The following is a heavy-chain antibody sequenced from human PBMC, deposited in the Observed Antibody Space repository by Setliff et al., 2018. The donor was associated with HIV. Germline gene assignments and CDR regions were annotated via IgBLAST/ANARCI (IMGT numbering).Heavy chain of an antibody. CDR3: ARARRAGSGPKYFQH. D-gene: IGHD2-15*01. J-gene: IGHJ1*01. Sequence: PSETLSLTCAVYGGSFNGYYWSWIRQPPGKGLEWIGEINHSGSTNYNPSLKSRVTMSVDKSKNQFSLRLSSVTAADTAVYYCARARRAGSGPKYFQHWGQGTLVTVPQ. CDR1: GGSFNGYY. CDR2: INHSGST. V-gene: IGHV4-34*01.